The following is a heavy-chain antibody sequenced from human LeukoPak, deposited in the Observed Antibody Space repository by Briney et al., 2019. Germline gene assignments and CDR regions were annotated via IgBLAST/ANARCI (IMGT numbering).Heavy chain of an antibody. CDR1: GFTFSSYS. V-gene: IGHV3-48*04. J-gene: IGHJ6*03. D-gene: IGHD3-3*01. Sequence: PGGSLRLSCAASGFTFSSYSMSWIRQAPGKGLEWVSYISSSGRTIYYADSVKGRFTISRDNAKNSLYLQMNSLRAEDTAVYYCARSTLEWLWVYYYMDVWGKGTTVTVSS. CDR3: ARSTLEWLWVYYYMDV. CDR2: ISSSGRTI.